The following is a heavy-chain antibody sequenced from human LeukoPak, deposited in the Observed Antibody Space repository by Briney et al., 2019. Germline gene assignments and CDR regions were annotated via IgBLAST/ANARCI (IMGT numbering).Heavy chain of an antibody. CDR3: ARAVGSSESNWFDP. D-gene: IGHD6-19*01. CDR2: IYTSGST. Sequence: SETLSLTCTVSGGSISSGSYYWSWIRQPAGKGLEWIGRIYTSGSTHYNPSLKSRVTISVDTSKNQFSLNLNSVTAADTAVYYCARAVGSSESNWFDPWGQGTLAPVSS. V-gene: IGHV4-61*02. CDR1: GGSISSGSYY. J-gene: IGHJ5*02.